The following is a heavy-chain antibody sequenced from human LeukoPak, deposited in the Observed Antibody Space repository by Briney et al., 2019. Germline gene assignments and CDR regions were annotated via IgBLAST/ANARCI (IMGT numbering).Heavy chain of an antibody. D-gene: IGHD5-18*01. V-gene: IGHV4-39*01. CDR1: GGSISSSSYY. Sequence: PSETLSLTCTVSGGSISSSSYYWGWLRQPPGTGLEWLGSIYYSGSTYYNPSLKSRVTISVDTSKNQFSLKLSSVTAADTAVYYCAGGTATSEAIFDCWGQGTLVTVSS. CDR2: IYYSGST. CDR3: AGGTATSEAIFDC. J-gene: IGHJ4*02.